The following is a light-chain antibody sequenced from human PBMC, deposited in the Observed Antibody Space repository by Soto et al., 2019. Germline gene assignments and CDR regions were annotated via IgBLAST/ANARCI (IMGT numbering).Light chain of an antibody. V-gene: IGKV1-39*01. CDR2: AAS. CDR3: QQSYSTPRYT. J-gene: IGKJ2*01. Sequence: DIQMTQSPSSLSASVGDRVTVTCRASQGISTYLNWYQQKPGQAPKLLIYAASTLQSGVPSRFSGSGSGTDFTLTISSLQPEDFATYYCQQSYSTPRYTFGQGTKLEIK. CDR1: QGISTY.